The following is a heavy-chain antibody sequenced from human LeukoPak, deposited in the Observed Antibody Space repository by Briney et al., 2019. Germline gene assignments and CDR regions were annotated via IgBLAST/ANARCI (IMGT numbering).Heavy chain of an antibody. CDR1: GGSISSSNW. CDR3: ARGEGYGSGTVHFDY. CDR2: VYHSGAT. J-gene: IGHJ4*02. D-gene: IGHD3-10*01. V-gene: IGHV4-4*02. Sequence: SETLSLTCTVSGGSISSSNWWSWVRQPPGKGLEWIGEVYHSGATNYNPSLRSRVTISADRSSNQCSLRLNSVTAADTAVFYCARGEGYGSGTVHFDYWGRGILVTVSS.